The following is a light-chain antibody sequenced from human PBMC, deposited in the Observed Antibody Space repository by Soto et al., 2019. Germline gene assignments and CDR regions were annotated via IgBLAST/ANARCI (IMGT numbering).Light chain of an antibody. CDR3: QQSYTFPWT. J-gene: IGKJ1*01. CDR2: AAS. CDR1: QGISTW. Sequence: DIQVTQSPSSVSASVGDRVTITCRASQGISTWLTWYQQKPGKAPKLLISAASSLQSGVPSRFSGSGSGTAFTLTVSILQPEDFATDYCQQSYTFPWTFGQGTMVEIK. V-gene: IGKV1D-12*01.